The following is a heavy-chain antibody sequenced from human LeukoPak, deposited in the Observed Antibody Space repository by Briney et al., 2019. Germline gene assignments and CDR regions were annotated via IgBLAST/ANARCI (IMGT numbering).Heavy chain of an antibody. CDR3: ARATPGYCSSTSCPPSH. Sequence: QPGGSLRLSCAGSGFTFSSYAMSWVRQAPGKGLEWVSAISDSGGSTYYADSVKGRFTISRDNSKNTLYLQMNSLRSDDTAVYYCARATPGYCSSTSCPPSHWGQGTLVTVSS. CDR1: GFTFSSYA. D-gene: IGHD2-2*01. J-gene: IGHJ4*02. V-gene: IGHV3-23*01. CDR2: ISDSGGST.